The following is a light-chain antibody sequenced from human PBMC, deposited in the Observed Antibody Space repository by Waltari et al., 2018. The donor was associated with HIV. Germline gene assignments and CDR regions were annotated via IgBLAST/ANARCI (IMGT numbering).Light chain of an antibody. CDR2: ENN. V-gene: IGLV1-51*02. Sequence: QSVLTQPPSVSAAPGQKVTISCSGSSSNIGNNYVSWYQQLPGTAPKLLIYENNKRPSGIPDRFSGSKSGTSATLGSTGLQTGDEADYYCGTWDSSLSAYVFGTGTKVTVV. J-gene: IGLJ1*01. CDR1: SSNIGNNY. CDR3: GTWDSSLSAYV.